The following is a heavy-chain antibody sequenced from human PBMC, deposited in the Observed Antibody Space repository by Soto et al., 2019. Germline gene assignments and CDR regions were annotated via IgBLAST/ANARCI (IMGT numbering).Heavy chain of an antibody. CDR2: IYSSGTT. Sequence: QVQLQESGPGLVKPSQTLSLSCSISGGSITSANYYWTWIRLFPGKGLEWIGYIYSSGTTHYNPSLTSQATISLDTTNNQFSLEVKSATAADTAVYYCARMGLHLGELSRNWFDPWGQGSLVTVSS. V-gene: IGHV4-31*01. D-gene: IGHD3-16*02. CDR3: ARMGLHLGELSRNWFDP. J-gene: IGHJ5*02. CDR1: GGSITSANYY.